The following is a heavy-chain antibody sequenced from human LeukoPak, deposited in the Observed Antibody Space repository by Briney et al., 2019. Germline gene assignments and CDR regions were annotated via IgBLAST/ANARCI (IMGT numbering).Heavy chain of an antibody. D-gene: IGHD6-6*01. CDR1: GGTFSSYA. Sequence: ASVKVSCKASGGTFSSYAISWVRQAPGQGLEWMGRIIPIFGTANYAQKFQGRVTITTDESTSTAYMELSSLRSEDTAVYYCARDQHSSFFRGYYDMDVWGKGTTVTVSS. V-gene: IGHV1-69*05. CDR2: IIPIFGTA. CDR3: ARDQHSSFFRGYYDMDV. J-gene: IGHJ6*03.